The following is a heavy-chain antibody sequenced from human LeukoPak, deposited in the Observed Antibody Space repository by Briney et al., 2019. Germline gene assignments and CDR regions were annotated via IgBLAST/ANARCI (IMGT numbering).Heavy chain of an antibody. CDR1: GYTFTSYG. CDR2: ISAYNGNT. Sequence: ASVKVSCKASGYTFTSYGISWVRQAPGQGLEWMGWISAYNGNTNYAQKLQGRITMTTDTSTSTAYMELRSLRSDDTAVYYCARTIIVDRRLDYWGQGTLVTVSS. V-gene: IGHV1-18*01. D-gene: IGHD2-15*01. J-gene: IGHJ4*02. CDR3: ARTIIVDRRLDY.